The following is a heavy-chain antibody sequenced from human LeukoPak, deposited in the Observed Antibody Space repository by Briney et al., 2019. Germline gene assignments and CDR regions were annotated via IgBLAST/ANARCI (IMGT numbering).Heavy chain of an antibody. CDR2: ISYDGSNK. V-gene: IGHV3-30*04. CDR3: ARGFSITMVRGVDY. CDR1: GFTFSSYA. J-gene: IGHJ4*02. D-gene: IGHD3-10*01. Sequence: PGGSLRLSCAASGFTFSSYAMHWVRQAPGKGLEWVAVISYDGSNKYYADSVKGQFTISRDNSKNTLYLQMNSLRAEDTAVYYCARGFSITMVRGVDYWGQGTLVTVSS.